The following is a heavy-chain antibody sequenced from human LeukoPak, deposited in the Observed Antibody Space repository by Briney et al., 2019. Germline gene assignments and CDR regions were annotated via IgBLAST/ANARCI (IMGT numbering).Heavy chain of an antibody. CDR3: AREPYYDFWSGYLPGYFDY. J-gene: IGHJ4*02. Sequence: PGGSLRLSCAASGFTFSSYAMHWVRQAPGKGLEYVSAISSNGGSTYYANSVKGRFTISRDNSKNTLYLQMGSLRAEDMAVYYCAREPYYDFWSGYLPGYFDYWGQGTLVTVSS. V-gene: IGHV3-64*01. CDR1: GFTFSSYA. D-gene: IGHD3-3*01. CDR2: ISSNGGST.